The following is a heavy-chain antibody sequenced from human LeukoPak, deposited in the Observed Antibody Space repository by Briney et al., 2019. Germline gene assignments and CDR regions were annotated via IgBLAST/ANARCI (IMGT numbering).Heavy chain of an antibody. Sequence: GASVKVSCKASGYTFTGCYMHWVRQAPGQGLEWMGWINPNSGGTNYAQKFQGRVTMTRDTSISTAYMELSRLRSDDTAVYYCATSRGYSGYESSDFDYWGQGTLVTVSS. D-gene: IGHD5-12*01. CDR1: GYTFTGCY. J-gene: IGHJ4*02. CDR2: INPNSGGT. V-gene: IGHV1-2*02. CDR3: ATSRGYSGYESSDFDY.